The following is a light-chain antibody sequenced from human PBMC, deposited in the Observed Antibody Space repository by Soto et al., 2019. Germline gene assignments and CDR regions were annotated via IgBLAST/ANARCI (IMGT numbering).Light chain of an antibody. CDR2: EVS. CDR1: SSDVGGYNY. J-gene: IGLJ1*01. V-gene: IGLV2-14*01. CDR3: SSDASSSTRV. Sequence: QSALTHPASVSGSPGQTITISCPGTSSDVGGYNYVSWYQQHPGKAPTLMTYEVSNRPSGVSNRFSGSKSVNTASLTISWLQDEDDADYYCSSDASSSTRVFGTGTKVTVL.